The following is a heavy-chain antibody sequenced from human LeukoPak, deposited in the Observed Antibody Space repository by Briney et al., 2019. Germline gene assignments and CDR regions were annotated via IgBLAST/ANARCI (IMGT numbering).Heavy chain of an antibody. Sequence: SETLSLTCTVSGGSISSSSYYWGWIRQPPGKGLEWIGSIYYSGSTYYNPSLKSRVTISVDTSKNQFSLKLSSVTAADTAVYYCARGSSGWYGGWFDPWGQGTLVTVSS. J-gene: IGHJ5*02. CDR3: ARGSSGWYGGWFDP. CDR1: GGSISSSSYY. CDR2: IYYSGST. V-gene: IGHV4-39*01. D-gene: IGHD6-19*01.